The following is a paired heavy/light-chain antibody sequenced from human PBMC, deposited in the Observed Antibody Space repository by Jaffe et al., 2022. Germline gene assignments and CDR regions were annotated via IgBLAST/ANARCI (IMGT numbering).Heavy chain of an antibody. J-gene: IGHJ6*03. CDR2: IRSKAYGGTT. D-gene: IGHD5-12*01. CDR1: GFTFGDYA. CDR3: TRRCWEIVATTPYYYYMDV. V-gene: IGHV3-49*04. Sequence: EVQLVESGGGLVQPGRSLRLSCTASGFTFGDYAMSWVRQAPGKGLEWVGFIRSKAYGGTTEYAASVKGRFTISRDDSKSIAYLQMNSLKTEDTAVYYCTRRCWEIVATTPYYYYMDVWGKGTTVTVSS.
Light chain of an antibody. CDR2: KAS. J-gene: IGKJ5*01. CDR1: QSISSW. CDR3: QQYNSYSIT. Sequence: DIQMTQSPSTLSASVGDRVTITCRASQSISSWLAWYQQKPGKAPKLLIYKASSLESGVPSRFSGSGSGTEFTLTISSLQPDDFATYYCQQYNSYSITFGQGTRLEIK. V-gene: IGKV1-5*03.